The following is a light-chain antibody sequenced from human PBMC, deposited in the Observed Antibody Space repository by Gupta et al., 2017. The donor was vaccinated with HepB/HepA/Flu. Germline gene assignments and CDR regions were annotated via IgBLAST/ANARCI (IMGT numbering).Light chain of an antibody. Sequence: EIVLTQSPATLSLSPGERATLSCRASQSVRTYLAWYQKKPSQAPRLLISDASNRAKGIIARFSGSGDGTDVTLTIISREPEDFAVYYCQHRTYWHRMYTFGRGTKVEIK. V-gene: IGKV3-11*01. CDR1: QSVRTY. CDR2: DAS. J-gene: IGKJ2*01. CDR3: QHRTYWHRMYT.